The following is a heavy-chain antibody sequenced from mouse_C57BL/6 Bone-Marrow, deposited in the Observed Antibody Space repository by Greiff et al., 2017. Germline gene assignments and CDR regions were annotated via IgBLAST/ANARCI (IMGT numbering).Heavy chain of an antibody. V-gene: IGHV1-52*01. Sequence: QVQLQQPGAELVRPGSSVKLSCKASGYTFTSYWMHWVKQRPIQGLEWIGNIDPSDSETHYNQKFKDKATLTVDKSSSTAYMQLSSLTSEDSAVYYCAREEFITTVVGYYYAMDYWGQGTSVTVSS. J-gene: IGHJ4*01. D-gene: IGHD1-1*01. CDR1: GYTFTSYW. CDR2: IDPSDSET. CDR3: AREEFITTVVGYYYAMDY.